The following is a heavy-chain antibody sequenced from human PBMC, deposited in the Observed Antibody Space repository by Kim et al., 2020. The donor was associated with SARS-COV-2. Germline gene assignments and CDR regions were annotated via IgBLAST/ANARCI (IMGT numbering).Heavy chain of an antibody. D-gene: IGHD3-10*01. V-gene: IGHV4-59*01. Sequence: SETLSLTCTVSGGSISSYYWSWIRQPPGKGLEWIGYIYYTGSTNYNPSLKSRVTISVDTSKNQFSLKLSSVTAADTAVYYCARGVSGGSGSYYGNWFDPWGQGTLVTVSS. CDR2: IYYTGST. CDR1: GGSISSYY. CDR3: ARGVSGGSGSYYGNWFDP. J-gene: IGHJ5*02.